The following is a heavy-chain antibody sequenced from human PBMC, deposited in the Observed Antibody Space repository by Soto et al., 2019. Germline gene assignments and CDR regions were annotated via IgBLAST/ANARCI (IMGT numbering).Heavy chain of an antibody. J-gene: IGHJ5*02. CDR2: IYHSGST. D-gene: IGHD1-26*01. CDR3: ARTPTP. Sequence: QLQLQESGPGLVKPSQTLSLTCAVSGGSISSGGYSWSWTRQPPGKGLEWIGYIYHSGSTYSNPSLKSRVTISVDRSKNQFSLKLSSVTAADTAVYYCARTPTPWGQGTLVTVSS. CDR1: GGSISSGGYS. V-gene: IGHV4-30-2*01.